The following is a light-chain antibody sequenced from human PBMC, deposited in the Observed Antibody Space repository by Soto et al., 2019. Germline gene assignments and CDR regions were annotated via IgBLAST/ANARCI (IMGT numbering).Light chain of an antibody. CDR3: QQRSNWPGFT. CDR2: DAS. J-gene: IGKJ3*01. V-gene: IGKV3-11*01. Sequence: EIVLTQSPATLSLSPGERATLSCRASQSVSSYLAWYQQKPGQAPRPLIYDASNRATGIPARFSGSGSGTDFTLTISRLEPEDFAVYYCQQRSNWPGFTFGPGTKVDIK. CDR1: QSVSSY.